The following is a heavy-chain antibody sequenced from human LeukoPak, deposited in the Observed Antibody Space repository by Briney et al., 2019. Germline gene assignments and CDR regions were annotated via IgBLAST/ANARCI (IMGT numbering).Heavy chain of an antibody. D-gene: IGHD3-10*01. V-gene: IGHV1-69*04. J-gene: IGHJ5*02. CDR3: ARCPPMVRGNWFDR. CDR2: IIPILGIA. Sequence: ASVKVSCKASGGTFISYASSWVRQAPGQGLEWMGRIIPILGIANYAQKFQGRVTITADKSTSTAYMELSSLRSEDTAVYYCARCPPMVRGNWFDRWGQGTLVTVSS. CDR1: GGTFISYA.